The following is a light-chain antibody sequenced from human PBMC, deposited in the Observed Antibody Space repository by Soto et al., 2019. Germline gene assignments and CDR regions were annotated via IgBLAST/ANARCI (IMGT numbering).Light chain of an antibody. CDR1: QSVSSRN. J-gene: IGKJ2*01. CDR2: GAS. Sequence: DIVLTQSPGTVSWSPGERATLSCRASQSVSSRNLAWYRQKPGQAPSLLIFGASNRATGIPDPFSGRGSGTDFTLSISRLKTEYCAVYYYLRYGDSPPAYTFGQGTKLDIK. V-gene: IGKV3-20*01. CDR3: LRYGDSPPAYT.